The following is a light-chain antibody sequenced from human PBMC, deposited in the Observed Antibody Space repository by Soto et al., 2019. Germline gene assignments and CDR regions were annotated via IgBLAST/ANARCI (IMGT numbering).Light chain of an antibody. J-gene: IGLJ1*01. CDR1: SSNIGNNF. Sequence: QSVLTQPPSVSAAPGQNVTISCSGTSSNIGNNFVSWYQHLPGTAPKILIYDNVKRPSGIPDRFSGFKSGASATLGITGLQTGDEADYYCGSWDTSLSLCYAFGTGTKVTVL. CDR3: GSWDTSLSLCYA. CDR2: DNV. V-gene: IGLV1-51*01.